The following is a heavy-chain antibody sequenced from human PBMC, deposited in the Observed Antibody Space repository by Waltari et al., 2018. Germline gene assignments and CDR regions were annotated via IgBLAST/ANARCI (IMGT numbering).Heavy chain of an antibody. J-gene: IGHJ4*02. CDR1: GYTLTELS. V-gene: IGHV1-24*01. D-gene: IGHD6-6*01. CDR3: ATGDIAARPSAY. Sequence: QVQLVQSGAEVKKPGASVKVSCKVSGYTLTELSMHWVRQAPGKGLEWMGGFEPEDGETIYAQKFQGRVTMTEATSTDTAYMELSSLRSEDTAVYYCATGDIAARPSAYWGQGTLVTVSS. CDR2: FEPEDGET.